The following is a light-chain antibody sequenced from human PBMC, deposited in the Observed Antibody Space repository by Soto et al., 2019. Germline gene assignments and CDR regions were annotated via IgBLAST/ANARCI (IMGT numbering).Light chain of an antibody. CDR2: DVT. CDR3: SSFTGSSYV. J-gene: IGLJ1*01. V-gene: IGLV2-14*03. CDR1: SSDVGNNNY. Sequence: QSVLTQPASVSGSPGQSITISCTGTSSDVGNNNYVSWYQHNPGRAPKVMICDVTNRPSGVPNRFSGSKSGNTASLTISGLKADEEADYYCSSFTGSSYVFGTGTK.